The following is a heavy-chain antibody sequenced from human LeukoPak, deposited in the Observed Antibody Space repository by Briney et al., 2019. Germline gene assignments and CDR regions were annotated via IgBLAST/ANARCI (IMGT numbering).Heavy chain of an antibody. Sequence: GGSLRLSCAASGFTFSSYWMSWVRQAPGKGLEWVANIKQDGSGKYYVDSVKGRFTISRDNAKNSLYLQMNSLRAEDTAVYYCARDRTEMVAATAYYYYGMDVRGQGTTVTVSS. CDR2: IKQDGSGK. CDR3: ARDRTEMVAATAYYYYGMDV. J-gene: IGHJ6*02. CDR1: GFTFSSYW. V-gene: IGHV3-7*01. D-gene: IGHD2-15*01.